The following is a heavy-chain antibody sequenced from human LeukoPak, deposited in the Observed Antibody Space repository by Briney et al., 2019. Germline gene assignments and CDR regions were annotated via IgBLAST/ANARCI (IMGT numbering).Heavy chain of an antibody. D-gene: IGHD1-20*01. CDR1: GYTFTGYY. CDR3: ARDPYNWNGLAYFDY. Sequence: ASVKVSCKASGYTFTGYYMHWVRQAPGQGLEWMGWINPNSGGTNYAQKFQGRVTMTRDMSISTAYMELSRLRSDDTAVYYCARDPYNWNGLAYFDYWGQGTLVTVSS. CDR2: INPNSGGT. V-gene: IGHV1-2*02. J-gene: IGHJ4*02.